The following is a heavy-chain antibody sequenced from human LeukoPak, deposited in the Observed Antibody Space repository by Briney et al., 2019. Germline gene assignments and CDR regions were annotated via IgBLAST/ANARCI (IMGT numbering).Heavy chain of an antibody. Sequence: PSETLSLTCAVYGGSFSGYYWSWIRQPPGKGLEWIGEINHSGSTNYNPSLKSRVTISVDTSKNQFSLKLSSVTAADTAVYYCARRRYYYGSGSYPPDYWGQGTLVTVSS. V-gene: IGHV4-34*01. D-gene: IGHD3-10*01. CDR1: GGSFSGYY. J-gene: IGHJ4*02. CDR2: INHSGST. CDR3: ARRRYYYGSGSYPPDY.